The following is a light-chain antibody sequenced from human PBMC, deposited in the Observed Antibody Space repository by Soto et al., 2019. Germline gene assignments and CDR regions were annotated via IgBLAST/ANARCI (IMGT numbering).Light chain of an antibody. CDR2: VAS. CDR1: QSVSGN. V-gene: IGKV3-15*01. Sequence: EIVMTQSPATLSVSPGERATLSCRASQSVSGNLAWYQQKPGQTPKLLIYVASTRATGIPARFSGSWSGTEFTLTISSLQSEDFAVYYCQQYNVWPLTFGGGTKVEFK. J-gene: IGKJ4*01. CDR3: QQYNVWPLT.